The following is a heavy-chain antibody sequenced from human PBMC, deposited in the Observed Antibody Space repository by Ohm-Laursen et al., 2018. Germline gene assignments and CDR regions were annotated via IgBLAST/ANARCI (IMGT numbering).Heavy chain of an antibody. Sequence: GSLRLSCTAFGFTFSSYAMNWVRQAPGKGLEWVSGISGSGGSTYYADSVKGRFTISRDNSNNTLYLQMNSLRAEDTAVYYCARNHFDYWGQGTLAIVSS. V-gene: IGHV3-23*01. CDR1: GFTFSSYA. J-gene: IGHJ4*02. CDR3: ARNHFDY. CDR2: ISGSGGST.